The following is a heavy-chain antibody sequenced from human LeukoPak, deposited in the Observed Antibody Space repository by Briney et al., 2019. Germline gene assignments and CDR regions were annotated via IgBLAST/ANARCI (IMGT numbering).Heavy chain of an antibody. J-gene: IGHJ6*02. CDR1: GGSISSYY. CDR3: ARDQFMFVAGNYYYYGMDV. D-gene: IGHD3-10*02. V-gene: IGHV4-59*01. Sequence: SETLSLTCTVCGGSISSYYWSWIRQPPGKGLEWIGYIYYSGSTNYNPSLKSRVTISVDTSKNQFSLKLSSVTAADTAVYYCARDQFMFVAGNYYYYGMDVWGQGTTVTVSS. CDR2: IYYSGST.